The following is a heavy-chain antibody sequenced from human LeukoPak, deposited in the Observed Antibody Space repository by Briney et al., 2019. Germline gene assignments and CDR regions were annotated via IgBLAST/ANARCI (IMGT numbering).Heavy chain of an antibody. Sequence: LRLSCAASGFTFSDYYMSWIRQPPGKGLEWIGYIYYSGSPYSNPSLKSRVTISVDTSKNQFSLRLTSVTAADTAVYYCARVPGGDYFDYWGQGTLVTVSS. V-gene: IGHV4-30-4*08. D-gene: IGHD3-16*01. CDR1: GFTFSDYY. CDR2: IYYSGSP. CDR3: ARVPGGDYFDY. J-gene: IGHJ4*02.